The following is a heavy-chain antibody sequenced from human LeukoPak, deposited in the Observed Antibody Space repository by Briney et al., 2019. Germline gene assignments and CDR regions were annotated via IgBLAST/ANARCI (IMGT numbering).Heavy chain of an antibody. D-gene: IGHD3-3*01. Sequence: PGGSLRLSCAASGFTFSSYWMSWVRQAPGKGLEWVANIKQDGSEKYYVDSVKGRFTISRDNAKNSLYLQMNSLRAEDTAVYYCASDPFSYDFWSGCYTAQEEYYGMHVWGQGTTVTVSS. J-gene: IGHJ6*02. CDR1: GFTFSSYW. CDR3: ASDPFSYDFWSGCYTAQEEYYGMHV. CDR2: IKQDGSEK. V-gene: IGHV3-7*01.